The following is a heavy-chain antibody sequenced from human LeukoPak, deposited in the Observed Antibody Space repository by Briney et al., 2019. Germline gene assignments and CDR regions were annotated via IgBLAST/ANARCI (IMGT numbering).Heavy chain of an antibody. Sequence: ASVKVSCKASGYTFTSYAIHWVRQAPGQRLEWMGWINGGNGKTKYSQKFQARVTITRDTSASTAYMELSSLTSEDTAVYYCARVTTVTNWFDPWGQGTLVTVSS. CDR2: INGGNGKT. J-gene: IGHJ5*02. V-gene: IGHV1-3*01. CDR1: GYTFTSYA. D-gene: IGHD4-11*01. CDR3: ARVTTVTNWFDP.